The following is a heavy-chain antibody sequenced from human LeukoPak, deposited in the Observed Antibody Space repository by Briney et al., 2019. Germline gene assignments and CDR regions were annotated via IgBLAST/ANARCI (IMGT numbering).Heavy chain of an antibody. J-gene: IGHJ4*02. Sequence: GGSLRLSCAASGFIFSSYAMSWVRQAPGKGLEWVSTISGSGGSTYYADSVKGRFTISRDNAKNSLYLQMNSLRAEDTAVYYCAREGKGYYYDRSGYYFDYWGQGTLVTVSS. CDR1: GFIFSSYA. D-gene: IGHD3-22*01. CDR3: AREGKGYYYDRSGYYFDY. V-gene: IGHV3-23*01. CDR2: ISGSGGST.